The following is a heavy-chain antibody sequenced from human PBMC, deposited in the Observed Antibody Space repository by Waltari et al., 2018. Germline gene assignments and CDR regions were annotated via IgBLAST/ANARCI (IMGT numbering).Heavy chain of an antibody. Sequence: QVQLQASGPGLVKPSETLSLTCTVSCGSLSTYYWSWIRQPPGKGLEWIGYIYYSGSTNYNPSLKSRVTMSVDTSKNQFSLKLSSVTAADTAVYYCARVGDTAMVQTFDYWGQGTLVTVSS. J-gene: IGHJ4*02. CDR1: CGSLSTYY. CDR2: IYYSGST. V-gene: IGHV4-59*01. CDR3: ARVGDTAMVQTFDY. D-gene: IGHD5-18*01.